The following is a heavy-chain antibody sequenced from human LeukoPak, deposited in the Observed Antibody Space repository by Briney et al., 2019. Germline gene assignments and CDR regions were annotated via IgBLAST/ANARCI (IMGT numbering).Heavy chain of an antibody. V-gene: IGHV3-23*01. CDR3: AKVPWVGTIT. D-gene: IGHD1-26*01. Sequence: GGSLRLSCAASGFTLSDYAMSWVRQATGEGLEWLSAISGSDGHTFYADSVKGRFTLSRDNSKNTLYLQMNNLRADDTAIYYCAKVPWVGTITWGQGTLVIVSS. CDR1: GFTLSDYA. J-gene: IGHJ4*02. CDR2: ISGSDGHT.